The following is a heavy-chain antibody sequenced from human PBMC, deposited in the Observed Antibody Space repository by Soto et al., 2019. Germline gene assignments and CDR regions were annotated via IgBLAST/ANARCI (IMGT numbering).Heavy chain of an antibody. D-gene: IGHD1-26*01. Sequence: EVQLVESGGGLVQPGGSLRLSCAASGCSFSMYWMSWVRQAPGKGLEWVANIKEDGSQKYYVDSVKGRITISRDNAKNSLYLQMNSLRAEDTAVYYCARHPVGYRVTDYWGQGTLVTVSS. CDR1: GCSFSMYW. V-gene: IGHV3-7*01. CDR2: IKEDGSQK. CDR3: ARHPVGYRVTDY. J-gene: IGHJ4*02.